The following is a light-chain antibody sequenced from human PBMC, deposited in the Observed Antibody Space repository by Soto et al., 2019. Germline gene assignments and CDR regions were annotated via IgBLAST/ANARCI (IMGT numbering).Light chain of an antibody. CDR3: MQGTHWPLT. CDR1: QSLVYSDGNTY. J-gene: IGKJ4*01. CDR2: KVS. Sequence: DAGLTQSPLSLPVTLGQPASISCRSSQSLVYSDGNTYLNWFQQRPGQSPRRLIYKVSNRDSGVPDRFSGSGSGPAFTLKISGVEADDVGVYYCMQGTHWPLTFGGGTKVEIK. V-gene: IGKV2-30*01.